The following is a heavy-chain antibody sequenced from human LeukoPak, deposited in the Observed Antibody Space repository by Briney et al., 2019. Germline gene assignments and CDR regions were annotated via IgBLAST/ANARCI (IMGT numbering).Heavy chain of an antibody. Sequence: NPGGSLRLSCAASGFTFSSYSMNWVRQAPGKGLEWVSSISSSSYRYYADSVKGRFTISRVNAKNSLYLQMNSLRAEDTAVYYCARASAVAGTRHYWGQGTLVTVSS. J-gene: IGHJ4*02. CDR2: ISSSSYR. D-gene: IGHD6-19*01. CDR3: ARASAVAGTRHY. V-gene: IGHV3-21*01. CDR1: GFTFSSYS.